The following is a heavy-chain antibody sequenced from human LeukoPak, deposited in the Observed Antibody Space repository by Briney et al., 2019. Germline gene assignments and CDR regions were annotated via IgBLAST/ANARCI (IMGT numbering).Heavy chain of an antibody. V-gene: IGHV4-59*08. CDR1: VGSISSYY. J-gene: IGHJ2*01. CDR2: IHYTGST. Sequence: SETLSLTCSVSVGSISSYYWSWIRQPTGKGLEWISYIHYTGSTNYNPSLKSRVTMSLDTSKNQFSIEPMSVTAADTAVYYFARWNYFDNSGYYSDWYFDLWGRGTLVTVSS. D-gene: IGHD3-22*01. CDR3: ARWNYFDNSGYYSDWYFDL.